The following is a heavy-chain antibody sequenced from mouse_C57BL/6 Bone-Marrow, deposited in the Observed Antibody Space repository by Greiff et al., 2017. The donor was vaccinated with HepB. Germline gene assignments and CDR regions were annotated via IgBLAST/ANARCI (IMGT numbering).Heavy chain of an antibody. V-gene: IGHV14-4*01. J-gene: IGHJ1*03. CDR3: TTGGWLWFTY. D-gene: IGHD1-1*01. Sequence: VQLKESGAELVRPGASVKLSCTASGFNIKDDYMHWVKQRPEQGLEWIGWIDPENGDTEYASKFQGKATITADTSSNTAYLQLSSLTSEDTAVYYCTTGGWLWFTYWGTGTTVTVSS. CDR2: IDPENGDT. CDR1: GFNIKDDY.